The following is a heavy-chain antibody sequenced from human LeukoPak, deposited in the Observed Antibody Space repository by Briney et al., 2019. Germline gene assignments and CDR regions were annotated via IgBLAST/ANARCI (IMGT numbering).Heavy chain of an antibody. CDR1: GGSISSHY. Sequence: PSETLSLTCSVSGGSISSHYWGWIRQPPGKGLEWIGYIYYSGSTKYNPSLKSRVTISVDTSKNQFSLKLSSVTAADTAVYYCARGGTTVTPDLLWFDPWGQGTLVTVSS. D-gene: IGHD4-17*01. CDR3: ARGGTTVTPDLLWFDP. CDR2: IYYSGST. J-gene: IGHJ5*02. V-gene: IGHV4-59*11.